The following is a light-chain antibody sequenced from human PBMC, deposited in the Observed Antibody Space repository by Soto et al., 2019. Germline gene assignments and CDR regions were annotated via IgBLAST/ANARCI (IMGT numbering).Light chain of an antibody. J-gene: IGKJ1*01. CDR2: VAS. Sequence: EIVMTQSPATLSVSPGERATLSCRASQSVGGNLAWYQQKPGQAPRLLIYVASTRATGIPARFSGSGSGTEFTLPISSLQSEDSAVYYCQQYNNWPQTFGQGTKVEIK. V-gene: IGKV3-15*01. CDR1: QSVGGN. CDR3: QQYNNWPQT.